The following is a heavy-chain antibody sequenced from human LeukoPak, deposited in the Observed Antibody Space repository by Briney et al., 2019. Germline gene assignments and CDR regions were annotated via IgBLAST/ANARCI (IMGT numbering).Heavy chain of an antibody. CDR2: ISSSYI. CDR3: AKSGCSSTSCYKYMDV. J-gene: IGHJ6*03. D-gene: IGHD2-2*02. V-gene: IGHV3-21*01. Sequence: GGSLRLSCAASGFTFSSYSMNWVRQAPGKGLEWVSSISSSYIYYADSVKGRFTISRDNAKNSLYLQMNSLRADDTAVYYCAKSGCSSTSCYKYMDVWGKGTTVTVSS. CDR1: GFTFSSYS.